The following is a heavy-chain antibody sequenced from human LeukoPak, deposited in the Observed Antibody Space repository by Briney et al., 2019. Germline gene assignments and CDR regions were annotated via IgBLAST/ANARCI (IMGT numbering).Heavy chain of an antibody. Sequence: ASVKVSCKASGYTFTSYDINWVRQATGQGLEWMGWMNPNSGNTGYAQKFQGRVTMTRNTSISTAYMELSSLRSEDTAVYYCARTGYSSSWYVGRDFQHWGQGTLVTVSS. CDR2: MNPNSGNT. D-gene: IGHD6-13*01. V-gene: IGHV1-8*01. CDR1: GYTFTSYD. CDR3: ARTGYSSSWYVGRDFQH. J-gene: IGHJ1*01.